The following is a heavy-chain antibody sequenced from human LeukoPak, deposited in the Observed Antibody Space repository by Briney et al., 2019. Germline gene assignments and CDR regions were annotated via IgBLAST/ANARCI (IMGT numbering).Heavy chain of an antibody. Sequence: GGSLGLSCAASGFTFSSYAMHWVRQAPGKGLEWVAVISYDGSNKYYADSVKGRFTISRDNSKNTLYLQMNSLRAEDTAVYYCARGRSARYDFGDYWGQGTLVTVSS. CDR3: ARGRSARYDFGDY. D-gene: IGHD3-3*01. CDR1: GFTFSSYA. V-gene: IGHV3-30-3*01. CDR2: ISYDGSNK. J-gene: IGHJ4*02.